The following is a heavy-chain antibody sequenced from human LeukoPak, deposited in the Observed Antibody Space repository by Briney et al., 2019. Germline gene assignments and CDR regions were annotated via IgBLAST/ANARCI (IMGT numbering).Heavy chain of an antibody. CDR1: GGSFSGYY. V-gene: IGHV4-34*01. J-gene: IGHJ4*02. D-gene: IGHD3-3*01. Sequence: SETMSLTCAVYGGSFSGYYWSWIRQPPGKGLEWIGEINHSGSNNYNRSLKSRVPISVDTSKNQFSLRLSSVTAADTAVYYFARSKYYDFWSGSFDYWGQGTLVTVSS. CDR2: INHSGSN. CDR3: ARSKYYDFWSGSFDY.